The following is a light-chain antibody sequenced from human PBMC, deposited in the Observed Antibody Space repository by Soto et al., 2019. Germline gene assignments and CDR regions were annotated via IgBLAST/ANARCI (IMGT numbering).Light chain of an antibody. V-gene: IGLV3-9*01. CDR3: QMWDSSTWV. CDR2: RDS. Sequence: SYELTQPLSVSVALGQTARITCGGNNIGSKNVHWYQQKPGQAPVLVIYRDSNRPSGIPERFSGSNSGNTATLTISRAQAGDEADYYCQMWDSSTWVFGGGTKLTLL. CDR1: NIGSKN. J-gene: IGLJ3*02.